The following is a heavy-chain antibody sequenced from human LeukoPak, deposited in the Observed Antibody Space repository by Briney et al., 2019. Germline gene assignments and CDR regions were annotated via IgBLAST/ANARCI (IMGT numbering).Heavy chain of an antibody. V-gene: IGHV1-69*04. CDR3: ARAEYDILTGPEGFDP. Sequence: RWASVKVSCKASGGSFSSSVLTWVRQAPGQGLEWMARIIPILGTTNYSQKFQGRVTITADKSTSTAYMELSSLRSEDTAVYYCARAEYDILTGPEGFDPWGQGTLVTVSS. D-gene: IGHD3-9*01. J-gene: IGHJ5*02. CDR2: IIPILGTT. CDR1: GGSFSSSV.